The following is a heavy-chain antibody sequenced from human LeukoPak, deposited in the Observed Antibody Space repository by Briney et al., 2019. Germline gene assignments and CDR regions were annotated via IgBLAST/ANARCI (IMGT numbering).Heavy chain of an antibody. CDR1: EYTLTELS. CDR3: ATTEDYENKIFDY. Sequence: ASVKVSCKVSEYTLTELSVHWVRQAPGKGLEWMGGFDPEDGETIYAQKFQGRVTMTEDTSTDTAYMELSSLRSEDTAVYYCATTEDYENKIFDYRGQGTLVTVSS. V-gene: IGHV1-24*01. CDR2: FDPEDGET. J-gene: IGHJ4*02. D-gene: IGHD3-22*01.